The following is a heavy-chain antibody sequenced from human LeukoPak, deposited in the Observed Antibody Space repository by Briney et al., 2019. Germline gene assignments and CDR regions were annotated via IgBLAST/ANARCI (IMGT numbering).Heavy chain of an antibody. CDR3: GRDHSGRSSGFTWFDP. CDR1: GGSISSYY. J-gene: IGHJ5*02. V-gene: IGHV4-4*07. CDR2: IYTSGST. Sequence: SETLSLTCTVSGGSISSYYWSWIRQPAGKGLEWIGRIYTSGSTNYNPSLKSRVTMSVDTSKNQFSLKLSSVTAADTAVYYCGRDHSGRSSGFTWFDPWGQGTLVTVSS. D-gene: IGHD6-19*01.